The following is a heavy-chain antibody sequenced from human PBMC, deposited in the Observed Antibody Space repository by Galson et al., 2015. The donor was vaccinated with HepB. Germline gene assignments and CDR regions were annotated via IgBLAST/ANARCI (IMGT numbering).Heavy chain of an antibody. CDR3: ARAGREELDYDDSSAFMFHGMDV. CDR2: IWYDGSNK. J-gene: IGHJ6*02. CDR1: GFIFSNYG. D-gene: IGHD3-22*01. V-gene: IGHV3-33*01. Sequence: SLRLSCAGSGFIFSNYGMHWVRQAPGKGLEWVAVIWYDGSNKFYADSVKGRFTISIDNSKNTVYLQMKSLRVEDTSVYYCARAGREELDYDDSSAFMFHGMDVWGQGTTVSVSS.